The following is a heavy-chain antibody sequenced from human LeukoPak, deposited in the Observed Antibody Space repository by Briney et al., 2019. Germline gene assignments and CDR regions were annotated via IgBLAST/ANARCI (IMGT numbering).Heavy chain of an antibody. D-gene: IGHD5-12*01. CDR1: GFTFSSYW. CDR2: INSDGSST. J-gene: IGHJ2*01. V-gene: IGHV3-74*01. CDR3: AREGATDWYYHL. Sequence: GGSLRLSCAASGFTFSSYWMHWVRQAPGKGLVWVSRINSDGSSTSYADSVKGRFTISRDNAKNTLYLQMSSLRAEDTAVYYCAREGATDWYYHLWGRGTLVTVSS.